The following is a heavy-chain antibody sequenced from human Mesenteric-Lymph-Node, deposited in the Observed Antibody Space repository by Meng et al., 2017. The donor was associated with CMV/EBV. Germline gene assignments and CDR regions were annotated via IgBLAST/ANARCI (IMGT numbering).Heavy chain of an antibody. Sequence: QVQLVQSGAELKKPGPSVKVSCKASGGTFSSYTISWVRQAPGQGLEWMGRIIPILGIANYAQKFQGRVTITADKSTSTAYMELSSLRSEDTAVYYCAGGIAAAGSRWFDPWGQGTLVTVSS. V-gene: IGHV1-69*02. J-gene: IGHJ5*02. CDR3: AGGIAAAGSRWFDP. D-gene: IGHD6-13*01. CDR1: GGTFSSYT. CDR2: IIPILGIA.